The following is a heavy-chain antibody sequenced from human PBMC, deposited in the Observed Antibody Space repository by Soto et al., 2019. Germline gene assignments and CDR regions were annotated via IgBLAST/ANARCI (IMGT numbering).Heavy chain of an antibody. Sequence: QLQLQESGPGLVKPSETLSLTCTVSGGSIPINNYYWAWLRQPKGKGLEWIGNIYYTGNTSYNPSLISLVTMSVDTSKNQFSLKLTSVTAADTAVYYCARLPLYDFCSWGPGTLVTVSS. CDR3: ARLPLYDFCS. J-gene: IGHJ1*01. CDR2: IYYTGNT. D-gene: IGHD3-3*01. CDR1: GGSIPINNYY. V-gene: IGHV4-39*01.